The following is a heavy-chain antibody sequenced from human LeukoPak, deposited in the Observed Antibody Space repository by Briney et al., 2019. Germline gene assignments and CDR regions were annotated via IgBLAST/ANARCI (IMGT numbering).Heavy chain of an antibody. CDR2: INHSGST. CDR1: GGSFSGYY. J-gene: IGHJ3*02. V-gene: IGHV4-34*01. CDR3: AGDHFELGAFDI. D-gene: IGHD3-9*01. Sequence: PSETLSLTCAVYGGSFSGYYWSWIRQPPGKGLEWIGEINHSGSTNYNPSLKSRVTISVDRSKNQFSLKLSSVTAADTAVYYCAGDHFELGAFDIWGQGTMVTVSS.